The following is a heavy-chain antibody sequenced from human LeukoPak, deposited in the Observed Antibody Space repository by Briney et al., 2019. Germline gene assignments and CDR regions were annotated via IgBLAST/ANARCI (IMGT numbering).Heavy chain of an antibody. Sequence: GGSPRLSCAASGFTFTSYGIRWGREAPGHGLEGVAFIRYDGSNRHYAVHVKGRFTISRDNCQNPLYLQMTSPSAEGPAVNYFANDLPFDSSGWYPAFDIGGQGTMVTVSS. J-gene: IGHJ3*02. CDR1: GFTFTSYG. D-gene: IGHD6-19*01. CDR2: IRYDGSNR. CDR3: ANDLPFDSSGWYPAFDI. V-gene: IGHV3-30*02.